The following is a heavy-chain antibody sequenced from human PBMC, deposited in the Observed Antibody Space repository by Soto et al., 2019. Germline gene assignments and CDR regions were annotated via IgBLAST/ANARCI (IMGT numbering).Heavy chain of an antibody. CDR2: IDPSDSYT. V-gene: IGHV5-10-1*01. CDR1: GYSFTSYC. Sequence: GESLKISCKGSGYSFTSYCISWVLQMPGKGLEWMGRIDPSDSYTNYSPSFQGHVTISADKSISTAYLQWSSLKASDTAMYYCATMEGSGSPRPVYYYYYGMDVWGQGTTVTVSS. CDR3: ATMEGSGSPRPVYYYYYGMDV. J-gene: IGHJ6*02. D-gene: IGHD3-10*01.